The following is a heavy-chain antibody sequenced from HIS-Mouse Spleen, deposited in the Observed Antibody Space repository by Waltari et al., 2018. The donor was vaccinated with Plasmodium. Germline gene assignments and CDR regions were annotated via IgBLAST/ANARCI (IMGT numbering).Heavy chain of an antibody. CDR3: ARVGRRIWGAFDI. CDR2: IYFSGST. Sequence: QVQLQESGPGLVKPSDTLSLTCTVSGGSLSSYYWSWIRQPPGKGLEWIGYIYFSGSTNYNPSLKSRVTISVDTSKNQFSLKLSSVTAADTAVYYCARVGRRIWGAFDIWGQGTMVTVSS. D-gene: IGHD3-16*01. V-gene: IGHV4-59*01. CDR1: GGSLSSYY. J-gene: IGHJ3*02.